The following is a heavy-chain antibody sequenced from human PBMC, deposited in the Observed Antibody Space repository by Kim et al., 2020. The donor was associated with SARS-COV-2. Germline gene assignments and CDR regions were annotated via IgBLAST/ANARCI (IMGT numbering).Heavy chain of an antibody. D-gene: IGHD3-22*01. J-gene: IGHJ5*02. Sequence: SPSFQGQVTISADKSISTAYLQWSSLKASDTAMYYCARRSYYDSRYWFDPWGQGTLVTVSS. CDR3: ARRSYYDSRYWFDP. V-gene: IGHV5-51*01.